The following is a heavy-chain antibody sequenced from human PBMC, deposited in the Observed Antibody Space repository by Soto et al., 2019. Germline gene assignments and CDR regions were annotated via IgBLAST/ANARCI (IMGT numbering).Heavy chain of an antibody. CDR1: GGTFSSYA. J-gene: IGHJ4*02. D-gene: IGHD3-22*01. CDR2: IIPIFGTA. V-gene: IGHV1-69*01. CDR3: ARPPDYYDSSGYYSPGVYYFDY. Sequence: QVQLVQSGAEVQKPGSSVKVSCKASGGTFSSYAISWVRQAPGQGLEWMGGIIPIFGTANYAQKFQGRVTITADESTSTAYMELSSLRSEDTAVYYCARPPDYYDSSGYYSPGVYYFDYWGQGTLVTVSS.